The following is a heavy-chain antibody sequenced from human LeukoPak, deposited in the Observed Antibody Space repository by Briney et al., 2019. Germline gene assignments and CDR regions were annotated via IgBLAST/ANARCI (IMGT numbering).Heavy chain of an antibody. V-gene: IGHV3-33*01. CDR2: IWYDGSNK. D-gene: IGHD2-15*01. CDR1: GFTFSSYG. Sequence: PGGSLRLSCAASGFTFSSYGMHWVRQAPGKGLEWVAVIWYDGSNKYYADSVKGRFTISRDNSKNTLYLQMNSLRAEDTAVYYCARDHAVVAATEDHLDYWGQGTLVTVSS. CDR3: ARDHAVVAATEDHLDY. J-gene: IGHJ4*02.